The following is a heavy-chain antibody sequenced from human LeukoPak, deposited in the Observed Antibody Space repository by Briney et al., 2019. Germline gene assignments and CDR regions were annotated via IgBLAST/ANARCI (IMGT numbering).Heavy chain of an antibody. J-gene: IGHJ4*02. CDR1: GFTFDDYA. D-gene: IGHD6-19*01. V-gene: IGHV3-9*01. CDR2: ISWNSGSI. CDR3: ARYLNSGPADY. Sequence: PGGSLRLSCAASGFTFDDYAMHWVRQAPGKGLEWVSGISWNSGSIGYADSVKGRFTISRDNAKNSLYLQMNSLRTDDTAVYYCARYLNSGPADYWGQGTLVTVSS.